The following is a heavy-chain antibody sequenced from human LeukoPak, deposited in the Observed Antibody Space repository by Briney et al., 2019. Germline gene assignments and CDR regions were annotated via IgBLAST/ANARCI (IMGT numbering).Heavy chain of an antibody. J-gene: IGHJ3*02. CDR2: INPNSGGT. CDR1: GYTFTGYY. Sequence: ASVTVSCKASGYTFTGYYMHWVRQAPGQGLEGMGWINPNSGGTNYAQKFQGRVTMTRDTSISTAYMELSRLRSDDTAVYYCARVMATTRRHNAFDIWGQGTMVTVSS. CDR3: ARVMATTRRHNAFDI. D-gene: IGHD5-24*01. V-gene: IGHV1-2*02.